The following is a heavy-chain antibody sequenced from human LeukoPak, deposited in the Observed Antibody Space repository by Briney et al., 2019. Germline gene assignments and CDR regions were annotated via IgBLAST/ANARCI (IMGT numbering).Heavy chain of an antibody. V-gene: IGHV1-18*04. CDR2: ISAYNGNT. D-gene: IGHD3-10*01. CDR3: ARDRAMVRGVIITFPPDY. J-gene: IGHJ4*02. Sequence: ASVKVSCKASGYTFTSYGISWVRQAPGQGLEWMGWISAYNGNTNYAQKLQGRVTMTTDTSTSTPYMELRSLRSDDTAVYYCARDRAMVRGVIITFPPDYWGQGTLVTVSS. CDR1: GYTFTSYG.